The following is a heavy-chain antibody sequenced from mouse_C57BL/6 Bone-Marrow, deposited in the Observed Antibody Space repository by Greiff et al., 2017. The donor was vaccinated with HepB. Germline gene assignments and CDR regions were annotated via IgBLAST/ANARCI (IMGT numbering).Heavy chain of an antibody. V-gene: IGHV1-76*01. CDR3: ARSESPYYFDY. CDR1: GYTFTDYY. Sequence: QVQLQQSGAELVRPGASVKLSCKASGYTFTDYYINWVKQRPGQGLEWIARIYPGSGNTYYNEKFKGKATLTAEKSSSTAYMQLSSLTSEDSAVYFCARSESPYYFDYWGQGTTLTVSS. CDR2: IYPGSGNT. J-gene: IGHJ2*01.